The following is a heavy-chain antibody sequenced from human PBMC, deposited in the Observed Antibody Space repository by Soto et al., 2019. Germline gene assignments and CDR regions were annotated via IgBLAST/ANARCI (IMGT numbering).Heavy chain of an antibody. CDR3: AKDHGPYGDGLDY. Sequence: EVKLLESGGGLVQPGGSLRLSCAASGFTFNRYAMSWVRQAQGKGLAWVSAISSRGGRTHYADSVKGRFTISRDNSKNTLYLQVNSLRAEDTAVYYCAKDHGPYGDGLDYWGQGTLVTVSS. J-gene: IGHJ4*02. CDR1: GFTFNRYA. CDR2: ISSRGGRT. D-gene: IGHD4-17*01. V-gene: IGHV3-23*01.